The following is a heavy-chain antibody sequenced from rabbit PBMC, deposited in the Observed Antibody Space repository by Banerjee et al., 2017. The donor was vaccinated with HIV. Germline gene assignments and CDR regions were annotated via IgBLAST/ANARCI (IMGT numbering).Heavy chain of an antibody. D-gene: IGHD7-1*01. CDR2: IYNGDGST. J-gene: IGHJ4*01. CDR3: ARDGYRYNYNL. V-gene: IGHV1S40*01. CDR1: GFSFSGSYY. Sequence: QSLEESGGDLVKPGASLTLTCTASGFSFSGSYYMCWVRQAPGKGLEWIACIYNGDGSTYYASWAKSRFTISKTSSTTVTLQMTSLTAADTATYFCARDGYRYNYNLWGPGTLVTVS.